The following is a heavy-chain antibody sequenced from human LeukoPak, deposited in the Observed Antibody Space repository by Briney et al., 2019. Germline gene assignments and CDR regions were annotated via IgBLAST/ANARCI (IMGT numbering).Heavy chain of an antibody. J-gene: IGHJ4*02. Sequence: GGSLRLSCAASGFTFSSYAMSWVRQAPGKGLEWVSAISGSGGSTYYADSVKGRFTISRDNSKNTLYLQMNSLRAEDTAVYYCAKRGQVATLTPAGYWGQGTLVTVSS. CDR2: ISGSGGST. CDR1: GFTFSSYA. V-gene: IGHV3-23*01. CDR3: AKRGQVATLTPAGY. D-gene: IGHD5-12*01.